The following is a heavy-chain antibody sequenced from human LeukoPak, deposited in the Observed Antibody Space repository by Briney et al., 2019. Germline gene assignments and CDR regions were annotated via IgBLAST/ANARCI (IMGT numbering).Heavy chain of an antibody. CDR3: ARGTGTTAYFDY. CDR1: GFTFSDYY. J-gene: IGHJ4*02. D-gene: IGHD1-1*01. V-gene: IGHV3-11*06. CDR2: ISSSSSYT. Sequence: PGGSLRLSCAASGFTFSDYYMSWIRQAPGKGLEWVSYISSSSSYTKYGDSVKGRFTISRDNAKNSLYLQVNSLRAEDTAVYYCARGTGTTAYFDYWGQGTLVTVPS.